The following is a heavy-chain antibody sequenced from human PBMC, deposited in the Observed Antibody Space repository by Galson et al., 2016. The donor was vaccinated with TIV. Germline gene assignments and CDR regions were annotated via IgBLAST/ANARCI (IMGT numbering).Heavy chain of an antibody. D-gene: IGHD5-18*01. CDR1: GFRFSSYA. CDR3: AKDRQWIPSSLDY. Sequence: SLRLSCAAPGFRFSSYAMNWVRQAPGKGLEWVSTIGGSGGSTYYADSVKGRFTISRDSSKNTVYLQMSSLRAEDTAIYYCAKDRQWIPSSLDYWGQGTLVTVSS. J-gene: IGHJ4*02. CDR2: IGGSGGST. V-gene: IGHV3-23*01.